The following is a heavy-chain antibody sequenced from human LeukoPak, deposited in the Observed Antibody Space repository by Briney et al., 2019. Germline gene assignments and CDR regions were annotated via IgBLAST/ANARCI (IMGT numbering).Heavy chain of an antibody. CDR3: AREAIARGGSGVNTFDY. CDR1: GGSISSGSYY. CDR2: IYTSGST. J-gene: IGHJ4*02. V-gene: IGHV4-61*02. D-gene: IGHD6-19*01. Sequence: SQTLSLTCTVSGGSISSGSYYWSWIRQPAGKGLEWIGRIYTSGSTNYNPSLKSRVTISVDTSKNQFSLKLSSVTAADTAVYYCAREAIARGGSGVNTFDYWGQGTLVTVSS.